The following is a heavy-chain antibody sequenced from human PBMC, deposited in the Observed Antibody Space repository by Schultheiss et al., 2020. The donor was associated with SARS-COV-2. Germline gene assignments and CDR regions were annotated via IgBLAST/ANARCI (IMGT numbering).Heavy chain of an antibody. CDR1: GYSLSSGYY. J-gene: IGHJ2*01. CDR3: ARVTSGYQFWDFDL. Sequence: SQTLSLTCAVSGYSLSSGYYWSWIRQPPGKGLEWIGYIYYSGSTNYNPSLKSRVTISVDTSKNQFSLKLSSVTAADTAVYYCARVTSGYQFWDFDLWGRGTLVTVSS. CDR2: IYYSGST. D-gene: IGHD2-2*01. V-gene: IGHV4-61*01.